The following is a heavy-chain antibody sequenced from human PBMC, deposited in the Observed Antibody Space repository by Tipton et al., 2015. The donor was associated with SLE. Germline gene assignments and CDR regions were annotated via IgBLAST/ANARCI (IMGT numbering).Heavy chain of an antibody. CDR3: AAGGYAGALDY. CDR2: IRHDGSNK. V-gene: IGHV3-30*02. D-gene: IGHD3-22*01. CDR1: GFTFSSYA. Sequence: SLRLSCAASGFTFSSYAMHWVRQAPGKGLEWVAFIRHDGSNKYYADSVKGRFTISRDNSKNTLYLQMNGLRAEDTAVYYCAAGGYAGALDYWGQGTLVTVSS. J-gene: IGHJ4*02.